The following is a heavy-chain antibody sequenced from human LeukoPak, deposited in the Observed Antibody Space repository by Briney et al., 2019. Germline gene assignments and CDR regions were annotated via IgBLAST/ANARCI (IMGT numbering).Heavy chain of an antibody. CDR2: IFYSGST. CDR1: GGSISSYY. V-gene: IGHV4-59*08. Sequence: PSETLSLTCTVSGGSISSYYWSWIRQPPGKGLEWIGYIFYSGSTDYNPSLKSRVTISVDTSKNQFSLRMRSVTAADTAMYYCARRESSNWYGIFDYWGQGVLVTVSS. J-gene: IGHJ4*02. CDR3: ARRESSNWYGIFDY. D-gene: IGHD6-13*01.